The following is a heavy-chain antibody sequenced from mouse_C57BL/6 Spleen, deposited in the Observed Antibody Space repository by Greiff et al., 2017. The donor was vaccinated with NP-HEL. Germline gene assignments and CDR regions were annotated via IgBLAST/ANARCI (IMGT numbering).Heavy chain of an antibody. CDR1: GYTFTDYY. D-gene: IGHD1-1*01. V-gene: IGHV1-26*01. CDR2: INPNNGGT. J-gene: IGHJ2*01. Sequence: VQLQQSGPELVKPGASVKISCKASGYTFTDYYMNWVKQSHGKSLEWIGDINPNNGGTSYNQKFKGKATLTVDKSSSTAYMELRSLTSEDSAVYYCARDYYCSCDYWGQGTTLTVSS. CDR3: ARDYYCSCDY.